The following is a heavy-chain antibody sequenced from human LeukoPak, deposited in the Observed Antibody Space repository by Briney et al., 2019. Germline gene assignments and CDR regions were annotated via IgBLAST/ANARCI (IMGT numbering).Heavy chain of an antibody. D-gene: IGHD3-10*01. V-gene: IGHV4-59*01. CDR3: ARDKALWFGELYVWFDP. Sequence: SETLSLTCTVSGGSISSYYWSWIRQPPGKGLEWIGYIYYSGSTNYNPSLKSRVTISVDTSKNQFSLKLSSVTAADTAVYYCARDKALWFGELYVWFDPWGQGTLVTVSS. J-gene: IGHJ5*02. CDR1: GGSISSYY. CDR2: IYYSGST.